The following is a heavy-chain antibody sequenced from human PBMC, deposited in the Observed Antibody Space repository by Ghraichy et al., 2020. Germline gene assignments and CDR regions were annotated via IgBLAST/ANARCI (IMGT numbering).Heavy chain of an antibody. Sequence: SVKVSCKASGGTFSSYAISWVRQAPGQGLEWMGGIIPIFGTANYAQKFQGRVTITADESTSTAYMELSSLRSEDTAVYYCARGDYGSGPDYYYGMDVWGQGTTVTVSS. CDR2: IIPIFGTA. J-gene: IGHJ6*02. CDR1: GGTFSSYA. V-gene: IGHV1-69*13. CDR3: ARGDYGSGPDYYYGMDV. D-gene: IGHD3-10*01.